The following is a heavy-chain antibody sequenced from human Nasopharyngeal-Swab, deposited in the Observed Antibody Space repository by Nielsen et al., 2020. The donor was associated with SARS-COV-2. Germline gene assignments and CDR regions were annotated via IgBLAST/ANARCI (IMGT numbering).Heavy chain of an antibody. Sequence: GGSLRLSCAASGFTFSSYGMHWVRQAPGKGLEWVAVIWYDGSNKYYADSVKGRFTISRDNAKNSLDLQMNSLRDEDTAVYYCARDLELLTNYYALDYWGQGTLVTVSS. V-gene: IGHV3-33*01. CDR2: IWYDGSNK. CDR3: ARDLELLTNYYALDY. CDR1: GFTFSSYG. J-gene: IGHJ4*02. D-gene: IGHD3-9*01.